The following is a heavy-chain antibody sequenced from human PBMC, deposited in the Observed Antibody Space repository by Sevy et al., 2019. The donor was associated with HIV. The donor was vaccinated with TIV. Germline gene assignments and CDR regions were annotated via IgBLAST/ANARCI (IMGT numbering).Heavy chain of an antibody. D-gene: IGHD2-15*01. Sequence: LSLTCSVSGGSGGSISDYYWSWIRQPPGKGLEWIGYINYSRSTKFNPSLKSRVTISVDTSKNQFSPKLTSVTAADTAVYYCARGGTSLFAPWGQGTLVTVSS. CDR2: INYSRST. J-gene: IGHJ5*02. V-gene: IGHV4-59*01. CDR1: GGSGGSISDYY. CDR3: ARGGTSLFAP.